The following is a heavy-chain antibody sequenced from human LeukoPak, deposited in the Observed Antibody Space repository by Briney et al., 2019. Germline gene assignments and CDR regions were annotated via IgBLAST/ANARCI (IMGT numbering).Heavy chain of an antibody. Sequence: SETLSLTCTVSGGSISSYYWSWIRQPPGKGLEWIGYIYYSGSTNYNPSLKSRVTISVDTSKHQFSLKLSSVTAADTAVYYCARDVPGYCSSTSCYNDNWYFDLWGRGTLVTVSS. CDR2: IYYSGST. V-gene: IGHV4-59*01. CDR1: GGSISSYY. J-gene: IGHJ2*01. D-gene: IGHD2-2*02. CDR3: ARDVPGYCSSTSCYNDNWYFDL.